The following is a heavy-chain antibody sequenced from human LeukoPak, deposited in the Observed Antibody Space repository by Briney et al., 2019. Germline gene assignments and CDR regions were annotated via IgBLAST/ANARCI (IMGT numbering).Heavy chain of an antibody. J-gene: IGHJ4*02. CDR1: GFTFSGYS. V-gene: IGHV3-48*01. CDR2: ITSSSSAI. CDR3: ARVRGSYHFDY. Sequence: GGSLRLSCAASGFTFSGYSMNWVRQAPGKGLEWVSYITSSSSAIYYADSVKGRFTISRDDAKNSLYLQMNSLRAEDTAVYYCARVRGSYHFDYWGQGTLVTVSS. D-gene: IGHD1-26*01.